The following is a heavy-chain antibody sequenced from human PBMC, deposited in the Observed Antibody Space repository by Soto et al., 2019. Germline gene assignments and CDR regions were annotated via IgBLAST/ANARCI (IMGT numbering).Heavy chain of an antibody. CDR1: GGSISSYY. J-gene: IGHJ5*02. CDR2: IYYTGST. V-gene: IGHV4-59*01. CDR3: ARSPKGLHWFDP. Sequence: ETLSLTCTVSGGSISSYYWSWIRQPPGKGLEWIGYIYYTGSTNYDPSLKSRVTISVDTSKNQFSLKLSSVTAADTAVYYCARSPKGLHWFDPWGQGTPVTVSS.